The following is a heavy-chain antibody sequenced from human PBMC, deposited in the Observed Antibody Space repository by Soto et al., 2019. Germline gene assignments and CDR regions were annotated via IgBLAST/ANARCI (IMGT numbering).Heavy chain of an antibody. D-gene: IGHD6-13*01. CDR1: GFTFDDYA. J-gene: IGHJ1*01. V-gene: IGHV3-9*01. Sequence: GGSLRLSCAASGFTFDDYAMHWVRQVPGKGLEWVSGINWDSGSIGYGDSVKGRFAISRDNAKNSLHLQMNSLSAEDTAFYYCVKDESINWYSGHFRHWGQGTLVTVSS. CDR3: VKDESINWYSGHFRH. CDR2: INWDSGSI.